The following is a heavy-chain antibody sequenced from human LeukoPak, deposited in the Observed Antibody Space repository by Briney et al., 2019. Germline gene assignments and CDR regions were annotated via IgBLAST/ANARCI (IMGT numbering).Heavy chain of an antibody. Sequence: GASVKVSCKASNYTFTSYDINWVRQATGQGLEWMGWINPNSGNTGYAQKFQGRVTMTSNISISTAYMELSSLRSEDTAVYYCARDRRLFTAVAGKGWLDPWGQGTLVTVSS. D-gene: IGHD6-19*01. CDR3: ARDRRLFTAVAGKGWLDP. J-gene: IGHJ5*02. CDR2: INPNSGNT. V-gene: IGHV1-8*01. CDR1: NYTFTSYD.